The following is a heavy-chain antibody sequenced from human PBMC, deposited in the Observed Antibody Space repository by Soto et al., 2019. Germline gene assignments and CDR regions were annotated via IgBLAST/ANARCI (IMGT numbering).Heavy chain of an antibody. Sequence: GGSLRLSCAASGFTFSSYVMSWVRQAPGKGLEWVSAITGSGGSTYHTDSVKGRFTISRDNSKNMLYLQMNSLRAEDTAIYYCAKDKSTYSGYETYSDYWGQGTLVTVSS. CDR3: AKDKSTYSGYETYSDY. CDR1: GFTFSSYV. J-gene: IGHJ4*02. D-gene: IGHD5-12*01. V-gene: IGHV3-23*01. CDR2: ITGSGGST.